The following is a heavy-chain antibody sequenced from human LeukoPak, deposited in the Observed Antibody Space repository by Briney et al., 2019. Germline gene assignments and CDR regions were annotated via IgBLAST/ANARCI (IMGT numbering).Heavy chain of an antibody. CDR1: GFTFSSYG. D-gene: IGHD1-26*01. V-gene: IGHV3-21*01. CDR2: ISSSSSYI. CDR3: ARAYSERYGLGYYYMDV. Sequence: GGTLRLSCAASGFTFSSYGMNWVRQAPGKGLEWVSSISSSSSYIYYADSVKGRFTISRDNAKKSVYLQMNSLRAEDTAVYYCARAYSERYGLGYYYMDVWGKGTTVTVSS. J-gene: IGHJ6*03.